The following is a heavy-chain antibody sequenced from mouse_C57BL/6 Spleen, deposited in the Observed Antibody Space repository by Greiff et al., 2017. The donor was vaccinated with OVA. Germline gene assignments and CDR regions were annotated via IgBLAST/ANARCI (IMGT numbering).Heavy chain of an antibody. CDR1: GYSITSGYY. CDR3: ARDQDYDYDRGYAMDY. D-gene: IGHD2-4*01. J-gene: IGHJ4*01. Sequence: EVKLQESGPGLVKPSQSLSLTCSVTGYSITSGYYWNWLRQFPGNKLEWMGYISYDGSNNYNPSLKNRISITRDTSKNQFFLKLNSVTTEGTATYYCARDQDYDYDRGYAMDYWGQGTSVTVSS. CDR2: ISYDGSN. V-gene: IGHV3-6*01.